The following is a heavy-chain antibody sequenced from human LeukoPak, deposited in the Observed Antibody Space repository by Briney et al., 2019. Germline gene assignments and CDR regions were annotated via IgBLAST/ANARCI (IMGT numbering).Heavy chain of an antibody. Sequence: GASVKVSCKASGYTFTGYYMHWVRQAPGQGLEWMGWINPNSGGTNYAQKFQGRVTMTRDTSISTAYMELSRLRSDDTAVCYCARDLYYYGWGSYRADGNGGDYWGQGTLVTVSS. D-gene: IGHD3-16*02. CDR3: ARDLYYYGWGSYRADGNGGDY. J-gene: IGHJ4*02. CDR1: GYTFTGYY. CDR2: INPNSGGT. V-gene: IGHV1-2*02.